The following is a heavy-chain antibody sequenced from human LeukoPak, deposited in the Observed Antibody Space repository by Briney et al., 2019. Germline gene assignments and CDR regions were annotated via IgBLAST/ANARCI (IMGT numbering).Heavy chain of an antibody. CDR2: ISSSGSTI. J-gene: IGHJ6*04. Sequence: GGSLRLSCAASGFTFSSYEMNWVRHAPGQGPEWVSYISSSGSTIYYADSVKGRFTISRDNAKNSLYLQMNSLRAEDTAVYYCAELGITMIGGVWGKGTTVTISS. CDR1: GFTFSSYE. V-gene: IGHV3-48*03. CDR3: AELGITMIGGV. D-gene: IGHD3-10*02.